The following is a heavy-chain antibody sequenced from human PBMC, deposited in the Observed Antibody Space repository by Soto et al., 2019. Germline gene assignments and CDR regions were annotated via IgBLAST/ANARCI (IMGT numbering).Heavy chain of an antibody. D-gene: IGHD3-9*01. CDR3: ARVNSATGSMHFDH. J-gene: IGHJ4*02. Sequence: EVQLVESGGGLVKPGGSLRLTCAGSTFNFTSYSLNWVRQAPGKGLEWVSSISATSTYIFYADSVKGRFTISRDNAKNSVSLQMMSLRAGDTALYYCARVNSATGSMHFDHWGQGTLVTVSS. CDR2: ISATSTYI. CDR1: TFNFTSYS. V-gene: IGHV3-21*01.